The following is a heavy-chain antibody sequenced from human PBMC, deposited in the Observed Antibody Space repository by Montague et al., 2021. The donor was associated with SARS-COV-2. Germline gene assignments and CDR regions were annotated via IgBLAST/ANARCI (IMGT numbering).Heavy chain of an antibody. V-gene: IGHV6-1*01. CDR1: GDSVWSNTAA. CDR3: VRDTGSAQAGFDA. J-gene: IGHJ4*02. CDR2: TNYRSKWTS. D-gene: IGHD4-17*01. Sequence: CAISGDSVWSNTAAWNWIRQSPSGGLEWLGRTNYRSKWTSDYATFVEGRISIDPDTSKNQFFLHLRSVTPEDTGVYYCVRDTGSAQAGFDAWGQGTLVTVSS.